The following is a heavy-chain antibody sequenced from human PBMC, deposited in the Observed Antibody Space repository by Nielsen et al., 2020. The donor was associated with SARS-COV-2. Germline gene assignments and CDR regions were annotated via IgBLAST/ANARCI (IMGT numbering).Heavy chain of an antibody. V-gene: IGHV1-2*06. J-gene: IGHJ4*02. CDR2: INPNSGGT. D-gene: IGHD2-15*01. Sequence: ASVKVSCKASGYTFTGYYMHWVRQAPGQGLEWMGRINPNSGGTNYAQKFQGRVTMTRDTSISTAYMELSRLRSDDTAVYYCARGPGLRCSGGSCYQGAMDYWGQGTLVTVSS. CDR3: ARGPGLRCSGGSCYQGAMDY. CDR1: GYTFTGYY.